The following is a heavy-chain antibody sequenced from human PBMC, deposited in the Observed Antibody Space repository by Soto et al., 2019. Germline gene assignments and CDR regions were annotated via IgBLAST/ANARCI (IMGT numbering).Heavy chain of an antibody. CDR1: GFTFISYG. J-gene: IGHJ6*02. CDR2: IWYDGSNK. D-gene: IGHD6-13*01. Sequence: PGGSLRLSCASSGFTFISYGMHWVRQAPGKGLEWVAVIWYDGSNKYYADSVKGRFTISRDNSKNTLYLQMNSLRAEDTAVYYCARSLTQYSSSWGPNYYYYYGMDVWGQGTTVTVSS. V-gene: IGHV3-33*01. CDR3: ARSLTQYSSSWGPNYYYYYGMDV.